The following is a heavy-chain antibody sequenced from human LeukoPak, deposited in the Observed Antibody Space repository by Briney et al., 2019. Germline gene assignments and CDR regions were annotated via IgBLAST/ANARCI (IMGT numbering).Heavy chain of an antibody. V-gene: IGHV4-59*02. J-gene: IGHJ3*02. CDR3: ARGSYYGSGTPGDI. CDR1: GGSVTDYY. D-gene: IGHD3-10*01. CDR2: IYYTGT. Sequence: PSETLSLTCTVSGGSVTDYYWSWIRQSPGKGLEWIGYIYYTGTSYNPSLKSRVTISVDTSKNQFSLKLRSVTAADTAVYYCARGSYYGSGTPGDIWGQGTMVTVSS.